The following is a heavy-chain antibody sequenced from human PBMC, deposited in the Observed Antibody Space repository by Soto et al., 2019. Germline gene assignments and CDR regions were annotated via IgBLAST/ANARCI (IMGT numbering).Heavy chain of an antibody. Sequence: GGSLRLSCAASGFAFSSYGMHWVRQAPGKGLEWVALIWYDGSNKYYGEFVKGRFTISRDNSKNTMYLQMNSLRAEDTAVYYCARESESYYFDHWGQGTLVTVSS. CDR3: ARESESYYFDH. V-gene: IGHV3-33*01. J-gene: IGHJ4*02. D-gene: IGHD3-10*01. CDR2: IWYDGSNK. CDR1: GFAFSSYG.